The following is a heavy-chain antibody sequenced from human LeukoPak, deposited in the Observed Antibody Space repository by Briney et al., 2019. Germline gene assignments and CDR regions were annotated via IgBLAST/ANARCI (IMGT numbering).Heavy chain of an antibody. Sequence: SQTLSLTCTVSGGSISSGGYYWSWIRQPSGKGLEWIGYIYHSGSTYYNPSLKSRVTISVDRSKNQFSLKLSSVTAADTAVYYCARDSVVVVPAATRLHDAFDIWGQGTMVTVSS. CDR3: ARDSVVVVPAATRLHDAFDI. V-gene: IGHV4-30-2*01. CDR1: GGSISSGGYY. J-gene: IGHJ3*02. D-gene: IGHD2-2*01. CDR2: IYHSGST.